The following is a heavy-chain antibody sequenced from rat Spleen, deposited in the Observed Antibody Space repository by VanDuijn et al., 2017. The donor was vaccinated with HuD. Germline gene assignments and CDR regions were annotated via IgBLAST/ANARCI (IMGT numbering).Heavy chain of an antibody. Sequence: EVQLMESNGGLVQPGRSLKLSCAASGFTVSDYYMAWVRQAPTAGLEWVATFSFDGRTTYYRDSVKGRFIISRDNAKSSLYLQMDSLRSEDTATYYCTTGDYGYTRLFAYWGQGTLVTVSS. CDR2: FSFDGRTT. D-gene: IGHD1-4*01. J-gene: IGHJ3*01. CDR3: TTGDYGYTRLFAY. V-gene: IGHV5-20*01. CDR1: GFTVSDYY.